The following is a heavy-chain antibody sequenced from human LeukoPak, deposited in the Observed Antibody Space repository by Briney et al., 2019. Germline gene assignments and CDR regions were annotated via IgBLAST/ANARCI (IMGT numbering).Heavy chain of an antibody. V-gene: IGHV3-21*01. CDR1: GFTFSSYS. CDR3: ARGTYYYDSSKEAV. J-gene: IGHJ6*04. CDR2: ISSSSSYI. D-gene: IGHD3-22*01. Sequence: GGSLRLSCAASGFTFSSYSMNWVRQAPGKGLEWVSSISSSSSYIYYADSVKGRFTISRDNAKNSLHLQMNSLRAEDTAVYYCARGTYYYDSSKEAVWGKGTTVTVSS.